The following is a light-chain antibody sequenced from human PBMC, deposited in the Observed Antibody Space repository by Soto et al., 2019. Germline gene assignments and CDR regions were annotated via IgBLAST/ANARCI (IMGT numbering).Light chain of an antibody. CDR2: AAS. J-gene: IGKJ3*01. Sequence: EIVMTQSPATLSVSPGERATLSCRASQSVRGNLAWYQQKPGQAPRLLIYAASTRATGIPARFSGSGSGTEFTLTISSLQSEDFAFYYCQQYNNWPPITFGPGTKVDIK. CDR3: QQYNNWPPIT. CDR1: QSVRGN. V-gene: IGKV3-15*01.